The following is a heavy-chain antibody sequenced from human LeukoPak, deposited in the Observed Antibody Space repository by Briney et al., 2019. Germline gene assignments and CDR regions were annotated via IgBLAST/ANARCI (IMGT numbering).Heavy chain of an antibody. Sequence: GSSVKVSCKASGGTFSSYAISWVRQAPGQGLEWIGGIIPIFGTANYAQKFQGRVTITTDESTSTAYMELSSLRSEDTAVYYCARDYLGYCSGGRCHGWLDYWGQGTLVTVSS. CDR1: GGTFSSYA. V-gene: IGHV1-69*05. CDR3: ARDYLGYCSGGRCHGWLDY. D-gene: IGHD2-15*01. CDR2: IIPIFGTA. J-gene: IGHJ4*02.